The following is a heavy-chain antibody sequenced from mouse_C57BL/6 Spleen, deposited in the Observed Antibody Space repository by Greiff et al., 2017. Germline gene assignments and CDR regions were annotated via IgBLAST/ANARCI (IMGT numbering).Heavy chain of an antibody. D-gene: IGHD2-14*01. CDR2: INPSTGGT. V-gene: IGHV1-42*01. J-gene: IGHJ3*01. Sequence: VQLQQSGPELVKPGASVKISCKASGYSFTGYYMNWVKQSPEKSLEWIGEINPSTGGTTYNQKFKAKATVTVDTSSSTAYMQLKSLTSEDSAVYDGATGVPAWVAYGGQGTLVTVSA. CDR1: GYSFTGYY. CDR3: ATGVPAWVAY.